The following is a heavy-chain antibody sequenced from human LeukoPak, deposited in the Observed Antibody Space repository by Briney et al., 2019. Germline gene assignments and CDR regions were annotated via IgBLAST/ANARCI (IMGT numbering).Heavy chain of an antibody. CDR2: ISGRSSTI. CDR3: ARDRLTSGSYFFDY. V-gene: IGHV3-48*01. CDR1: AFTFSDYS. Sequence: PGGSLRLSCAASAFTFSDYSMNWVRQAPGKGLEWISYISGRSSTIYYADSVRGRFTISRDNAKNSMYLQMNSLRAEDTAVYYCARDRLTSGSYFFDYWGQGTLVTLSS. J-gene: IGHJ4*02. D-gene: IGHD1-26*01.